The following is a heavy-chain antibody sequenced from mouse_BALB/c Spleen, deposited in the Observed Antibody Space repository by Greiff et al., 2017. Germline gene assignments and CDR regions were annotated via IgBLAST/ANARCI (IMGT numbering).Heavy chain of an antibody. CDR3: ARLGDYDRAY. CDR2: INPGSGGT. V-gene: IGHV1-54*01. D-gene: IGHD2-4*01. J-gene: IGHJ3*01. Sequence: QVQLKESGAELVRPGTSVKVSCKASGYAFTNYLIEWVKQRPGQGLEWIGVINPGSGGTNYNEKFKGKATLTADKSSSTAYMQLSSLTSDDSAVYFCARLGDYDRAYWGQGTLVTVSA. CDR1: GYAFTNYL.